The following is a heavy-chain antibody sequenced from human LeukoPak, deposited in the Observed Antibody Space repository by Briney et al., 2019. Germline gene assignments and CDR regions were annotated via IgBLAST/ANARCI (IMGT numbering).Heavy chain of an antibody. J-gene: IGHJ6*03. CDR1: GYTLTELS. V-gene: IGHV1-24*01. CDR2: FDPEDGET. D-gene: IGHD2-2*01. CDR3: ATGVPAATGYYYYMDV. Sequence: ASVKVSCKVSGYTLTELSMHWVRRAPGKGLEWMGGFDPEDGETIYAQKFQGRVTMTEDTSTDTAYMELSSLRSEDTAVYYCATGVPAATGYYYYMDVWGKGTTVTVSS.